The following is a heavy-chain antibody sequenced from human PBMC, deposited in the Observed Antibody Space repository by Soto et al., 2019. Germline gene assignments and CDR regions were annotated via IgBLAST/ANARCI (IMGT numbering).Heavy chain of an antibody. CDR2: INHSGST. V-gene: IGHV4-34*01. J-gene: IGHJ5*02. CDR3: ARGFQESLNCNYEMGFGP. D-gene: IGHD1-7*01. CDR1: GGSFSGYY. Sequence: QVQLQQWGAGLLKPSETLSLTCAVYGGSFSGYYWSWIRQPPGKGLEWIGEINHSGSTNYSPSLKSRVTMSVDTSKNQFSLKLSSVVAADTAVYYCARGFQESLNCNYEMGFGPWGQGTLVTVSS.